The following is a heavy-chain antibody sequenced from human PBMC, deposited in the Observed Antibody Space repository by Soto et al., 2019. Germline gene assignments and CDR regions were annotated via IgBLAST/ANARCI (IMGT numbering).Heavy chain of an antibody. CDR2: IYYSGST. D-gene: IGHD6-6*01. J-gene: IGHJ4*02. V-gene: IGHV4-31*03. CDR1: GGSISSGGYY. Sequence: QVQLQESGPGLVKPSQTLSLTCTVSGGSISSGGYYWSWIHQHPGKGLEWIGYIYYSGSTYYNPSLKSRVTISVDTAKNQFSLKLSSVTAADTAVYYCARVGPYSSSSRGEDYWGQGTLVTVSS. CDR3: ARVGPYSSSSRGEDY.